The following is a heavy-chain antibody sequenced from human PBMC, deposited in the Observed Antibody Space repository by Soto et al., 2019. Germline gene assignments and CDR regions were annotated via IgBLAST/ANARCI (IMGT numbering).Heavy chain of an antibody. CDR3: AKESYYGEFDY. Sequence: ASVKVSCKASGYTFTGYYMHWVRQAPGQGLEWMGWINPNSGGTNYAQQFQGRVTMTRDTSISTAYMELSSLRSDDTAVYDCAKESYYGEFDYWGRGTLVTVSS. CDR2: INPNSGGT. J-gene: IGHJ4*02. D-gene: IGHD4-17*01. CDR1: GYTFTGYY. V-gene: IGHV1-2*02.